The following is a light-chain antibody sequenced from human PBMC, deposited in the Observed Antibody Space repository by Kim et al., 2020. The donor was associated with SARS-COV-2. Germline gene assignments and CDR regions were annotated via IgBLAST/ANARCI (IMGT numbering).Light chain of an antibody. Sequence: GTPTHSVCSSRGDVPSGHYPDWFQQNPGQAPSTLISDTSNKHSRTPARFSGSLLGGKAALTLSGAQPGEEAEYYCLLSYSGARPVVFGGGTQLTVL. V-gene: IGLV7-46*01. CDR3: LLSYSGARPVV. J-gene: IGLJ2*01. CDR2: DTS. CDR1: RGDVPSGHY.